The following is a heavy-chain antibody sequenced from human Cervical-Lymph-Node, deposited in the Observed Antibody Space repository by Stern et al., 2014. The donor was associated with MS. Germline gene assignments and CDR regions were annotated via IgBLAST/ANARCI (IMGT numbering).Heavy chain of an antibody. J-gene: IGHJ4*02. V-gene: IGHV1-69*01. CDR2: IIPMFGIA. Sequence: QVQLVQSGAEVKKPGSSVKVSCQASGGTISNYIIGWVRQAPGQGLEWMGGIIPMFGIANYAEKFQDRVTITADESTSTAYMDLSSLRSEDTAVYYCARATSDYIWGTYRFLDSWGQGTLVIVSS. D-gene: IGHD3-16*02. CDR3: ARATSDYIWGTYRFLDS. CDR1: GGTISNYI.